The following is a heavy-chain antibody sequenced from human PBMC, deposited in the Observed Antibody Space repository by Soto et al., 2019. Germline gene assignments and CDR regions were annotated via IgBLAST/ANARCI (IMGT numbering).Heavy chain of an antibody. D-gene: IGHD3-10*01. CDR2: ISGFNGQT. Sequence: ASVKVSCKAPGNTFASHGFSWVRQAPGQGLEWMGWISGFNGQTNYALKFQGRVTLTTDTSTSTAYMELRILRSDDTAVYFCARVDPRGVAVVRDYWGQGTLVTVSS. CDR1: GNTFASHG. CDR3: ARVDPRGVAVVRDY. V-gene: IGHV1-18*01. J-gene: IGHJ4*02.